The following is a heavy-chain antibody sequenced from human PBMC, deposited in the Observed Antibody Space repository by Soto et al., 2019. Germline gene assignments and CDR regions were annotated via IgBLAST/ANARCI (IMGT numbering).Heavy chain of an antibody. Sequence: ASVKVSCKASGYTFTGYYMHWVRQAPGQGLEWMGWINPNSGGTNYAQKFQGWVTMTRDTSISTAYMELSRLRSDDTAVYYCAHRPLYCSGGSCYSGNWFDPWGQGTLVTVSS. D-gene: IGHD2-15*01. CDR1: GYTFTGYY. J-gene: IGHJ5*02. CDR3: AHRPLYCSGGSCYSGNWFDP. CDR2: INPNSGGT. V-gene: IGHV1-2*04.